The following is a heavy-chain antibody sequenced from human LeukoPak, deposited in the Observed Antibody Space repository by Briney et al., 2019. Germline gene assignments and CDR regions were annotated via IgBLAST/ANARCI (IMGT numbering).Heavy chain of an antibody. CDR1: GDSIMSNIYW. Sequence: SETLSLTCTVSGDSIMSNIYWWDWARLAPGKGLEWIGATFYTGRTFYSPSLKSRVTVSVDTSKNQFSLDLSSATAADTAVYYCARRRHNFDFYDVWGQGTRVTVSS. CDR3: ARRRHNFDFYDV. CDR2: TFYTGRT. J-gene: IGHJ3*01. V-gene: IGHV4-39*01. D-gene: IGHD3/OR15-3a*01.